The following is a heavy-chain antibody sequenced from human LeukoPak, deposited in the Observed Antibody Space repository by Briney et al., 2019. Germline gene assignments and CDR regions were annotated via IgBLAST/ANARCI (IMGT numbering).Heavy chain of an antibody. CDR2: ISYDGSNK. J-gene: IGHJ4*02. CDR1: GFTFSSYA. CDR3: AKASYSSTSLTDY. D-gene: IGHD6-13*01. V-gene: IGHV3-30*04. Sequence: PGRSLRLSCAASGFTFSSYAMHWVRQAPGKGLEWVAVISYDGSNKYYADSVKGRFTISRDNSKNTLYLQMNSLRAEDTAVYYCAKASYSSTSLTDYWGQGTLVTVSS.